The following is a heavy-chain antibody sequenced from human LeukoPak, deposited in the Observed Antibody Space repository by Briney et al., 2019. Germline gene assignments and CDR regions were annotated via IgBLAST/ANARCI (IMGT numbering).Heavy chain of an antibody. CDR1: GYSFTSYY. J-gene: IGHJ5*02. V-gene: IGHV1-46*01. CDR3: ARDHSVDFRSGYYPGGWFDP. Sequence: ASAKVSCKASGYSFTSYYIHWVRQAPGQGLEWMGIINPGPGSTTYAQKFQGRVTMTRDTSTSTVYMELNSLTSEDTAVYYCARDHSVDFRSGYYPGGWFDPWGQGTLVTVSS. CDR2: INPGPGST. D-gene: IGHD3-3*01.